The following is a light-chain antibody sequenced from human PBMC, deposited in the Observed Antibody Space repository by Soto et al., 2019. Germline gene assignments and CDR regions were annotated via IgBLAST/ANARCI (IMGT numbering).Light chain of an antibody. CDR1: QSVRSN. CDR3: QQYTDWPPIP. CDR2: GAS. J-gene: IGKJ5*01. V-gene: IGKV3-15*01. Sequence: EIVVRQSHATLSVSPGERATLSCRASQSVRSNLAWYQQKPGQAPRILIYGASTRATGVPARFSGSGSGTEFTLTISSLQYEDFAVYYCQQYTDWPPIPFGQGTRLEIK.